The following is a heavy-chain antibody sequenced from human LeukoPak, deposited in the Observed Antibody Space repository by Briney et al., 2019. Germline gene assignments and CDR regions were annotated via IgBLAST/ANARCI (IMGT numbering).Heavy chain of an antibody. CDR1: GGSISGSSYY. CDR2: IYYSGST. J-gene: IGHJ5*02. V-gene: IGHV4-39*01. D-gene: IGHD1-26*01. CDR3: ARHSSFFSPLYP. Sequence: SETLSLTCAVSGGSISGSSYYWGWIRQPPGKGLEWIGSIYYSGSTYYNPSLKSRLTISVDASKNQFSLKLSSVTAADAAVYYCARHSSFFSPLYPWGQGTLVTVSS.